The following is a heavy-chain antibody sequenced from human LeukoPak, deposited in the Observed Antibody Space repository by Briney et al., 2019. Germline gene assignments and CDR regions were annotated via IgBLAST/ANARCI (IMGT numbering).Heavy chain of an antibody. CDR3: AGALVRGPQAPDY. J-gene: IGHJ4*02. CDR1: GFTFTSYA. D-gene: IGHD3-10*01. V-gene: IGHV1-3*01. Sequence: PGGSLRLSCAASGFTFTSYAMHWVRQAPGQRLEWMGWINAGNGNTKYSQKFQGRVTITRDTSASTAYMELSSLRSEDTAVYYCAGALVRGPQAPDYWGQGTLVTVSS. CDR2: INAGNGNT.